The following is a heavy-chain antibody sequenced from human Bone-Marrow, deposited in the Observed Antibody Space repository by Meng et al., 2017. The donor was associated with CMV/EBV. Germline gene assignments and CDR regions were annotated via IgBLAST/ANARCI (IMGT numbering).Heavy chain of an antibody. CDR3: ARDLEAYDFWGGYNYYYYGMDV. J-gene: IGHJ6*01. CDR1: GFTFSSYW. V-gene: IGHV3-33*08. D-gene: IGHD3-3*01. Sequence: GESLKISCAASGFTFSSYWMSWVRQAPGKGLEWVAVIWYGGANKNYADSVKGRFTISRDNAKNSLYLQMNSLRAEDTAVYYCARDLEAYDFWGGYNYYYYGMDVWGQGPTVTGSS. CDR2: IWYGGANK.